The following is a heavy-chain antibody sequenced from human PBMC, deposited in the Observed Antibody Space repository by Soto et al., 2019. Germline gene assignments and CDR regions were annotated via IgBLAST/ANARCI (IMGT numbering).Heavy chain of an antibody. J-gene: IGHJ5*02. D-gene: IGHD1-7*01. CDR3: ARDKRSITGTTDWFDP. V-gene: IGHV1-69*05. CDR1: GGTFSSYA. CDR2: IIPIFGTA. Sequence: QVQLVQSGAEVKKPGSSVKVSCKASGGTFSSYAISWVRQAPGQGLEWMGGIIPIFGTANYAQKFQGRVTITXXEXTXXAYRELSSLRSEDTAVYYCARDKRSITGTTDWFDPWGQGTLVTVSS.